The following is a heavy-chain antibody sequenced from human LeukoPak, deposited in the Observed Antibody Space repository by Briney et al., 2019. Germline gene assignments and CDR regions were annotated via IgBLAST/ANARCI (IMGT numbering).Heavy chain of an antibody. CDR3: ARGGTSSYYYYYGMDV. Sequence: ASVKVSCKASGYTFTSYDIIWVRQATGQGLEWMGWMNPNSGNTGYAQKFQGRVTMTRNTSISTAYMELSSLRSEDTAVYYCARGGTSSYYYYYGMDVWGQGTTVTVSS. J-gene: IGHJ6*02. CDR1: GYTFTSYD. V-gene: IGHV1-8*01. CDR2: MNPNSGNT. D-gene: IGHD2-2*01.